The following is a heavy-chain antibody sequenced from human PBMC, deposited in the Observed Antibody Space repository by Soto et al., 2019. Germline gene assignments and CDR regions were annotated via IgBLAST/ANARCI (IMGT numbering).Heavy chain of an antibody. CDR2: ISAYNGNT. J-gene: IGHJ6*02. Sequence: ASVKVSCKASGYTFTSYGISWVRQAPGQGLEWMGWISAYNGNTNYAQKLQGRVTMTTDTSTSTAYMELRSLRSDDTAVYYCARDRVVVVPAAIHYYYYGMDVWGQGTTVTVSS. CDR3: ARDRVVVVPAAIHYYYYGMDV. D-gene: IGHD2-2*02. V-gene: IGHV1-18*04. CDR1: GYTFTSYG.